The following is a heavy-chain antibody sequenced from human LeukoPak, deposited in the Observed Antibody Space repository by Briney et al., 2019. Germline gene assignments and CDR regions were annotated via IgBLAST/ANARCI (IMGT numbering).Heavy chain of an antibody. V-gene: IGHV4-59*01. D-gene: IGHD3-3*01. CDR3: ARLYYDFWSGYPSIDY. Sequence: PSETLSLTCTVSGGSISSYYWSWIRQPPGKGLEWIGYIYYSGSTNYNPSLKSRVTISVDTSKNQFSLKLSSVTAADTAVYYCARLYYDFWSGYPSIDYWGQGTLVTVSS. CDR2: IYYSGST. J-gene: IGHJ4*02. CDR1: GGSISSYY.